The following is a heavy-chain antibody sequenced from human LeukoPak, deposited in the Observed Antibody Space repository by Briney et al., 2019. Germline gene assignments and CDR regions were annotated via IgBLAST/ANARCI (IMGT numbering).Heavy chain of an antibody. V-gene: IGHV3-7*01. CDR2: IKQDGTEK. D-gene: IGHD6-6*01. CDR3: ARVSQGYSSSSLRYYYYMDV. J-gene: IGHJ6*03. Sequence: PGGSLRLSCAASGFTFTTYWMSWVRQAPGKGLEWVANIKQDGTEKYYVDSVRGRFTISRDNAKNSVYLQMNSLRAEDTAVYYCARVSQGYSSSSLRYYYYMDVWGKGTTVTVSS. CDR1: GFTFTTYW.